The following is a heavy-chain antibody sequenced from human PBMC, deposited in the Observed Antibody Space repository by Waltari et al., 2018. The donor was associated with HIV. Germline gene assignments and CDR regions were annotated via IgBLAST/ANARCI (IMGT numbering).Heavy chain of an antibody. V-gene: IGHV1-69*01. CDR1: GATFSSYA. CDR3: AGDGRNGFSGYGYYYFYGMDV. CDR2: VIRSFGIA. D-gene: IGHD5-12*01. Sequence: QVQLVQSGAEVKKPGSSVKVSCKASGATFSSYAISWVRQAPGQGLEWMGVVIRSFGIAKYARKFLSVGTITAEDSTRASYQGLGSVGSEQTAVYYCAGDGRNGFSGYGYYYFYGMDVWGQGTTVTVSS. J-gene: IGHJ6*02.